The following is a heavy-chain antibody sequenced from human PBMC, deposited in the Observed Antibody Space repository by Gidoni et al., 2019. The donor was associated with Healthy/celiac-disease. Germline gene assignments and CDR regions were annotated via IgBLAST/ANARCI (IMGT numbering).Heavy chain of an antibody. CDR2: ISGSGGST. Sequence: EVQLLESGGGLVQPGGSLRLPCAASGFTFSSYAMSWVRQAPGKGLEWVSAISGSGGSTYYADSVKGRFTISRDNSKNTLYLQMNSLRAEDTAVYYCARAIAAAGTRFDYWGQGTLVTVSS. D-gene: IGHD6-13*01. CDR1: GFTFSSYA. V-gene: IGHV3-23*01. J-gene: IGHJ4*02. CDR3: ARAIAAAGTRFDY.